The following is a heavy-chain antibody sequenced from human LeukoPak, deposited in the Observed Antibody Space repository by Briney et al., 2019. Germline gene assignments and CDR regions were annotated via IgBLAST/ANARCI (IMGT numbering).Heavy chain of an antibody. Sequence: SETLSLTCTVSGGSISSSSYYWGWIHQPPGKGLEWFGRIYYSGRTYYNPSLKSRVTISVDTSKDQFSLKLSSVTAAHTAVYYCVRRYSYGRRAPYGMDVWGQGTTVTVSS. V-gene: IGHV4-39*01. CDR1: GGSISSSSYY. CDR2: IYYSGRT. J-gene: IGHJ6*02. CDR3: VRRYSYGRRAPYGMDV. D-gene: IGHD5-18*01.